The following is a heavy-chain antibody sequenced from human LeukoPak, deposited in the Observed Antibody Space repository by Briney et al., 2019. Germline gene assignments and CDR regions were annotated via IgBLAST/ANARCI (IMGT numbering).Heavy chain of an antibody. J-gene: IGHJ4*02. CDR3: AKDLRYTTGWCAFGS. Sequence: GGSLRLSCAASGFTYTNYATSWVRQAPGKGLEWVSTISGSGTTTSYADSVKGRFTISRDKSKNTLYLQMNSLRVEDAAVYYCAKDLRYTTGWCAFGSWGQGTLVTVS. CDR2: ISGSGTTT. D-gene: IGHD6-19*01. V-gene: IGHV3-23*01. CDR1: GFTYTNYA.